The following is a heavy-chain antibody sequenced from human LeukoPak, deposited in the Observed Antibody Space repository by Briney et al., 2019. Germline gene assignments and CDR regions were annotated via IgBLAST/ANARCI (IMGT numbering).Heavy chain of an antibody. Sequence: SETLSLTCTVSGFSISSGGYYWRWLRQHPGKGLEWIGYIYYSGSTYYNPSLKSRVTISVDASKNQFSLKLSSVTAADTAVYYCARGDSGGDWFDLWGQGTLVTVSS. V-gene: IGHV4-31*03. CDR1: GFSISSGGYY. CDR2: IYYSGST. J-gene: IGHJ5*02. D-gene: IGHD1-26*01. CDR3: ARGDSGGDWFDL.